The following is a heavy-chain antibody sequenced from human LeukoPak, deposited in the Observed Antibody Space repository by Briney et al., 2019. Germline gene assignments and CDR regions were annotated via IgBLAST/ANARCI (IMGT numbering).Heavy chain of an antibody. Sequence: SETLSLTCAVYGGSFSGYYWSWIRQPPGKGLEWIGEINHSGTISVDTSKNQFSLKLSSVTAADTAVYYCARHGIYCSGGSCTTVDYYYMDVWGKGTTVTISS. CDR1: GGSFSGYY. J-gene: IGHJ6*03. CDR2: INHSG. D-gene: IGHD2-15*01. V-gene: IGHV4-34*01. CDR3: ARHGIYCSGGSCTTVDYYYMDV.